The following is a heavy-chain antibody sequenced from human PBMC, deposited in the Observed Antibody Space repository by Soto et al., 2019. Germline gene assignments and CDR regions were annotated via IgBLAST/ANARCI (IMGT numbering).Heavy chain of an antibody. J-gene: IGHJ4*02. CDR2: ISGYNGQT. D-gene: IGHD5-12*01. V-gene: IGHV1-18*04. CDR3: ARDLVPGYTGYSDY. CDR1: AYSFDTYG. Sequence: ASVKVSCKASAYSFDTYGISWVRQAPGQGLEWMGWISGYNGQTNYAQKLRGRVTLTTDTSTTTAYMELRSLTSDDTAVYYCARDLVPGYTGYSDYWGQGTLVTVSS.